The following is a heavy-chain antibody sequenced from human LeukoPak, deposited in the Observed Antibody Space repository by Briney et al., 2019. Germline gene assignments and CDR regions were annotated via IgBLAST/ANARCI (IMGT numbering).Heavy chain of an antibody. D-gene: IGHD2-2*01. J-gene: IGHJ4*02. CDR1: GFTSSNYG. CDR3: ARDSCSSPSCFDY. V-gene: IGHV3-33*01. CDR2: IQYDGSKT. Sequence: PGGSLRLSCAASGFTSSNYGMHWVRQPPGQGLEWLTAIQYDGSKTYYAESVRGRITISRDDSKNTLYLQMNSLRAEDTAVYYCARDSCSSPSCFDYWGQGTLVTVSS.